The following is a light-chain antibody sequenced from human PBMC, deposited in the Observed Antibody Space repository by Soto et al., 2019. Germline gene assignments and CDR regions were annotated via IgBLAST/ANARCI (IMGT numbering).Light chain of an antibody. Sequence: IEMTQSPSSVSASVGDRVTITCRASQDIRSRLAWYQHKPGKAPNLLIYSATTLQSGVPYRFCGSGSGTYFTLTISSLQPEDFATYYCQQANILPPVFGGGTRVEI. J-gene: IGKJ4*01. CDR1: QDIRSR. CDR2: SAT. V-gene: IGKV1-12*01. CDR3: QQANILPPV.